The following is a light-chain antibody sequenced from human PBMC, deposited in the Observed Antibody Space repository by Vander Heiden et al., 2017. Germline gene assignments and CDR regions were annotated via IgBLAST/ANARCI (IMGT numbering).Light chain of an antibody. V-gene: IGKV3-15*01. Sequence: ELVMTHSPAIFSVSPGERISVSCSASETVDSNQAWYQKKPGQATRLIISGVSTRATGVPARFSGSGAGTEFTLTISNLEAEDFAVYYCQQYFVWWTFGQGTMVE. CDR3: QQYFVWWT. CDR2: GVS. CDR1: ETVDSN. J-gene: IGKJ1*01.